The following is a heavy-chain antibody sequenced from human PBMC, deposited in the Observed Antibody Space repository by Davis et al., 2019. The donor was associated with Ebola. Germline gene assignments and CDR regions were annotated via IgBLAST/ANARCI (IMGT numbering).Heavy chain of an antibody. D-gene: IGHD2-21*01. CDR3: ARPRDYVVGNAFDI. J-gene: IGHJ3*02. CDR1: GFTFSSYW. CDR2: INSDGSST. V-gene: IGHV3-74*01. Sequence: GESLKISCAASGFTFSSYWMHWVRQAPGKGLVWVSRINSDGSSTSYADSVKGRFTISRDNAKNTLYLQMNSLRAEDTAVYYCARPRDYVVGNAFDIWGQGTMVTVSS.